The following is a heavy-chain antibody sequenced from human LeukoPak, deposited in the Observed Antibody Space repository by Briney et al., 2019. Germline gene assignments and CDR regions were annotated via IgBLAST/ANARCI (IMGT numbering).Heavy chain of an antibody. CDR3: ARSWPYWYFDL. J-gene: IGHJ2*01. V-gene: IGHV4-39*07. CDR2: IYYSGST. CDR1: SGSVSSSSYY. Sequence: SETLSLTCTVSSGSVSSSSYYWGWIRQPPGKGLEWIGSIYYSGSTYYNPSLKSRVTISVDTSKNQFSLKLSSVTTADTAVYYCARSWPYWYFDLWGRGTLVTVSS.